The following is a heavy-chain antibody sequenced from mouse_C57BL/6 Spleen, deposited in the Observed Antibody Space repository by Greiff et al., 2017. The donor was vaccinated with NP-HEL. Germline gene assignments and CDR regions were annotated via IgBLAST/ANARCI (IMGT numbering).Heavy chain of an antibody. J-gene: IGHJ4*01. V-gene: IGHV5-17*01. CDR2: ISSGSSTI. CDR3: ARGFFITTVVEDYAMDY. CDR1: GFTFSDYG. Sequence: EVMLVESGGGLVKPGGSLKLSCAASGFTFSDYGMHWVRQAPEKGLEWVAYISSGSSTIYYADTVKGRFTISRDNAKNTLFLQMASLRSEDTAMYYCARGFFITTVVEDYAMDYWGQGTSVTVSS. D-gene: IGHD1-1*01.